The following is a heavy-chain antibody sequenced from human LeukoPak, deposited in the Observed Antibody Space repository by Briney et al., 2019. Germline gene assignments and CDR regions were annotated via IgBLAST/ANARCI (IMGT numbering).Heavy chain of an antibody. Sequence: PGGSLRLSCAASGFTFSSYWMHWVRQAPGKGLVWVSRINSDGSSTSYADSVKGRFTISRDNAKNSLYLQMNSLRAEDTAVYYCAGSSGSDTGPFDYWGQGTLVTVSS. CDR1: GFTFSSYW. V-gene: IGHV3-74*01. CDR3: AGSSGSDTGPFDY. J-gene: IGHJ4*02. D-gene: IGHD6-19*01. CDR2: INSDGSST.